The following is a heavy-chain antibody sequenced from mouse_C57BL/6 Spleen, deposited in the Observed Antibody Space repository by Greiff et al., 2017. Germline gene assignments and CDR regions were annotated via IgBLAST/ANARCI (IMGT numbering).Heavy chain of an antibody. CDR2: IYPRSGNT. J-gene: IGHJ3*01. V-gene: IGHV1-81*01. CDR1: GYTFTSYG. CDR3: ARNWDGFAY. Sequence: VQRVESGAELARPGASVKLSCKASGYTFTSYGISWVKQRPGQGLEWIGEIYPRSGNTYYNEKFKGQATLTADKSTSTAYMQLRSLTSEDSAVYFCARNWDGFAYWGQGTLVTVSA. D-gene: IGHD4-1*01.